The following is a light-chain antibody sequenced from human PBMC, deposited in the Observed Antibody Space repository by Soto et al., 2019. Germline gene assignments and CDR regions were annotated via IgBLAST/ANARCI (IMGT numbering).Light chain of an antibody. CDR2: GTS. CDR3: QQYGSSPRT. V-gene: IGKV3-20*01. CDR1: QSVATSY. Sequence: EIVLTQSPGTLSLSPGERATLSCRASQSVATSYLAWYQQKPGQAPKLLMSGTSTRATGIPDRFSGSGSGTDFTLTINRLVPEDFAVYYCQQYGSSPRTFGQGTRV. J-gene: IGKJ1*01.